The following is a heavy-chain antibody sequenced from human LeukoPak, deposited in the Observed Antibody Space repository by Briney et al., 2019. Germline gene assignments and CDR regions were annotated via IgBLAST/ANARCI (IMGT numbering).Heavy chain of an antibody. D-gene: IGHD3-22*01. CDR2: INPSGGST. V-gene: IGHV1-46*01. J-gene: IGHJ4*02. CDR3: ARDSDSSGYYHRFGY. Sequence: EASVKVSCKASGYTFTSYYMHWVRQAPGQGLEWMGIINPSGGSTSYAQKFQGRVTMTRDTSTSTVYMELSSLRSEDMAVYYCARDSDSSGYYHRFGYWGQGTLVTVSS. CDR1: GYTFTSYY.